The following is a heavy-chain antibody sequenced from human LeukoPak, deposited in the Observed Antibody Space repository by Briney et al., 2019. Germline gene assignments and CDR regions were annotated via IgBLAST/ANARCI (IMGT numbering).Heavy chain of an antibody. J-gene: IGHJ6*03. D-gene: IGHD3-3*01. CDR3: ARSTYYNFWSGSYDYYYYMDV. V-gene: IGHV3-53*01. CDR2: IYADGKT. CDR1: GFTLSTYY. Sequence: GRSLRLSCAASGFTLSTYYMSWVRQAPGKGLEWVSVIYADGKTYYADSVKGRFTISRDNSKNTVYLQMNSLRAEDTAEYYCARSTYYNFWSGSYDYYYYMDVWGQGTTVTVSS.